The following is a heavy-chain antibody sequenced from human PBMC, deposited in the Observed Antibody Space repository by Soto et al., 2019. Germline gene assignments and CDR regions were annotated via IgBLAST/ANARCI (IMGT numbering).Heavy chain of an antibody. CDR2: TYYRSKWYD. J-gene: IGHJ5*01. CDR3: ARSCLGHHVHGFDS. D-gene: IGHD3-16*01. Sequence: SQTLSLTCAISGDSVSSNTVAWNWIRQSPSRGLEWLGRTYYRSKWYDDYAESVKSRITINPDTSKNQFSLHLNSVTLEDTAVCYCARSCLGHHVHGFDSWGQGILVT. CDR1: GDSVSSNTVA. V-gene: IGHV6-1*01.